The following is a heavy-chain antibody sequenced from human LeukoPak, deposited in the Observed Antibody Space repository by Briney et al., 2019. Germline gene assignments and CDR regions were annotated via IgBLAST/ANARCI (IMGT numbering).Heavy chain of an antibody. J-gene: IGHJ4*02. Sequence: NPGGSLRLSCAASGFTFSAYSMNWVRQAPGKGLEWVSSISSSSSYIYYADSVKGRFTISRDNAKNSLYLQMNSLRAEDTAVYYCARSRDGYNLLGYWGQGTLVTVSS. D-gene: IGHD5-24*01. CDR1: GFTFSAYS. CDR2: ISSSSSYI. V-gene: IGHV3-21*06. CDR3: ARSRDGYNLLGY.